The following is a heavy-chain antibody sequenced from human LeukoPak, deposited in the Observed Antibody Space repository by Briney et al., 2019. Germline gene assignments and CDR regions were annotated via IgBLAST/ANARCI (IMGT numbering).Heavy chain of an antibody. J-gene: IGHJ1*01. Sequence: PGGSLRLSCAASGFSFSSNSMNWVRQAPGKGLEWVSYISSRSTTMYYADSVKGRFTISRDNAKNSLYLQMNSLRVEDTAVYYCARAYYDSSDYYYEGHFQDWGQGTLVTVSS. D-gene: IGHD3-22*01. CDR1: GFSFSSNS. CDR3: ARAYYDSSDYYYEGHFQD. CDR2: ISSRSTTM. V-gene: IGHV3-48*01.